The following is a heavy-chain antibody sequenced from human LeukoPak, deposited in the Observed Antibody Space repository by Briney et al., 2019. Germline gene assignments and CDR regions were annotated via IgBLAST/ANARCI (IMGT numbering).Heavy chain of an antibody. V-gene: IGHV4-34*01. CDR3: ARGCKDYDILTGSIPAGWFDP. CDR1: GGSYGGSFSGYY. D-gene: IGHD3-9*01. CDR2: INPSGST. Sequence: PSETLSLTCAVYGGSYGGSFSGYYWSWIRQPPGKGLEWIGEINPSGSTNYNPSLKSRVTISVDTSKIQFSLKLSSVTAADTAVYYCARGCKDYDILTGSIPAGWFDPWGQGTLVTVSS. J-gene: IGHJ5*02.